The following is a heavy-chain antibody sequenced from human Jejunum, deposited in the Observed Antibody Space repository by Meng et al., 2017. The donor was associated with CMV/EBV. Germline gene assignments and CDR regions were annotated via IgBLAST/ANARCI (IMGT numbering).Heavy chain of an antibody. CDR1: EYTFGYWY. CDR2: MSAGGGNT. V-gene: IGHV1-46*01. Sequence: SGDGGNKPGDFTKFCCKGSEYTFGYWYISVVRQGPGQGLGWMVVMSAGGGNTLYAKKFPCRVTLTRKMSTSTIYMYLSRLTYVDTAVYYCARDGSLGLGASDYWGQGTLVTVSS. J-gene: IGHJ4*02. D-gene: IGHD3-10*01. CDR3: ARDGSLGLGASDY.